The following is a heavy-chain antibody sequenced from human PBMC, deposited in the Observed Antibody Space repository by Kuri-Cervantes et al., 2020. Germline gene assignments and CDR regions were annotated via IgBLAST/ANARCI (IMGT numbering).Heavy chain of an antibody. D-gene: IGHD4-17*01. CDR3: ARFGLEDDYGDYRREDDAFDI. J-gene: IGHJ3*02. CDR2: ISSSGSTI. CDR1: GFTFSDYY. V-gene: IGHV3-11*01. Sequence: GESLKISCAASGFTFSDYYMSWIRQAPGKGLEWVSYISSSGSTIYYADSVKGRFTISRDNAKNSLYLQMNSLRAEDTAVYYCARFGLEDDYGDYRREDDAFDIWGQGTMVTVSS.